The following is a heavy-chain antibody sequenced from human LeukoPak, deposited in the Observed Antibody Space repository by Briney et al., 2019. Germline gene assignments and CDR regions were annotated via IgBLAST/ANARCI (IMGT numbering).Heavy chain of an antibody. V-gene: IGHV3-74*01. CDR3: TRRTSVLPFDY. CDR2: INTDGTST. D-gene: IGHD2-8*01. Sequence: GSLRLSCVASGFTLSSYWMHWVRQAPGKGLVWVSRINTDGTSTTYADPVKGRFTISRDNAKNTLYLQMNSLRAEDTAVYYCTRRTSVLPFDYWGQGTLVTVSS. CDR1: GFTLSSYW. J-gene: IGHJ4*02.